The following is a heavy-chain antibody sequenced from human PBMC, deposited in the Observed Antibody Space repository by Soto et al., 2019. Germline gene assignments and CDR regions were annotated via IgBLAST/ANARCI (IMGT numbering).Heavy chain of an antibody. CDR2: INSDGSST. J-gene: IGHJ6*02. CDR3: ARVTRLRQQLDPYYYYGMDV. D-gene: IGHD6-13*01. CDR1: GFTFSSYW. Sequence: PGGSLRLSCAASGFTFSSYWMHWVRQAPGKGLVWVSRINSDGSSTSYADSVKGRVTISRDNAKNTLYLQMNSQRAEDTAVYYCARVTRLRQQLDPYYYYGMDVWGQETTLTLSS. V-gene: IGHV3-74*01.